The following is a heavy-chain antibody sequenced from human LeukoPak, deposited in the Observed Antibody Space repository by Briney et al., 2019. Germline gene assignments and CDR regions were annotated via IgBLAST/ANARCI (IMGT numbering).Heavy chain of an antibody. D-gene: IGHD6-19*01. CDR3: ARPHSSGWYGGAFDI. CDR1: GGTFSSYA. CDR2: ISAYNGNT. J-gene: IGHJ3*02. V-gene: IGHV1-18*01. Sequence: ASVKVSCKASGGTFSSYAISWVRQAPGQGLEWMGWISAYNGNTNYAQKLQGRVTMTTDTSTSTAYMELRSLRSDDTAVYYCARPHSSGWYGGAFDIWGQGTMVTVSS.